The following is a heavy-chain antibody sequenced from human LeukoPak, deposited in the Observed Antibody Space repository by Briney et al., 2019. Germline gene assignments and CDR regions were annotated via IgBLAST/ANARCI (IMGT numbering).Heavy chain of an antibody. Sequence: PSETLSLTCTVSGGSISSYYWSWIRQPPGKGLEWIGYIYYSGSTNYNPSLKSRVTISVDTSKNQFSLKLSSVTAADTAVYYCARVVDYGGYYYYYYMDVWGKGTTVTVSS. CDR2: IYYSGST. V-gene: IGHV4-59*12. J-gene: IGHJ6*03. D-gene: IGHD4-17*01. CDR3: ARVVDYGGYYYYYYMDV. CDR1: GGSISSYY.